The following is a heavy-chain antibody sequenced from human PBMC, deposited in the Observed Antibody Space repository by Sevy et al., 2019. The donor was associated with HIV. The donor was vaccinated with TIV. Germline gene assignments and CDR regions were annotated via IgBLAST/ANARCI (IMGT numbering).Heavy chain of an antibody. V-gene: IGHV1-69*13. CDR2: IIPIFGTA. CDR1: GGTFSSYA. D-gene: IGHD3-22*01. J-gene: IGHJ3*02. CDR3: ARGVITMIIQGHAFDI. Sequence: ASVKVSCKASGGTFSSYAISWVRQAPGQGLEWMGGIIPIFGTANYAQKFQGRVTITADESTSTAYMELSSLRSEDTAVYYCARGVITMIIQGHAFDIWGQWTMVTVSS.